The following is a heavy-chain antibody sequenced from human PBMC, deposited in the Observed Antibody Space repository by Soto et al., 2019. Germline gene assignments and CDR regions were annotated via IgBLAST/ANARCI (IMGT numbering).Heavy chain of an antibody. V-gene: IGHV5-51*01. J-gene: IGHJ3*01. CDR3: ARPYSGGPNDPFDV. CDR2: IHPGDSHA. D-gene: IGHD1-26*01. CDR1: GYFFSSQW. Sequence: GESLKISCKGSGYFFSSQWIAWVRLMPGKGLEWMGIIHPGDSHAIYSPSFQGQVTMSADKSISTAYLQWSSLKASDTAMYYCARPYSGGPNDPFDVWGQGTMVTVSS.